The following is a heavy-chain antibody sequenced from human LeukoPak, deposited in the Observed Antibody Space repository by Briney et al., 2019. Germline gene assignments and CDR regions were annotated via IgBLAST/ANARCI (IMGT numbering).Heavy chain of an antibody. J-gene: IGHJ4*02. CDR1: GFTFSTSW. CDR3: ARDMYGGTDY. V-gene: IGHV3-7*01. Sequence: PGGSLRLSCAASGFTFSTSWMSWVRQAPGEGLEWVANIKPDGSEKYYVGSVKGRFTISRDNAKNSLYVQMNSLRADDTAVYYCARDMYGGTDYWGQGTLVTVSS. CDR2: IKPDGSEK. D-gene: IGHD4/OR15-4a*01.